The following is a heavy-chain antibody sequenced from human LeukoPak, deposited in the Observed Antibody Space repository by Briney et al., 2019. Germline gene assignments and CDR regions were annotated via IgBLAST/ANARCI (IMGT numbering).Heavy chain of an antibody. J-gene: IGHJ3*01. CDR3: ARSSYSSSSSV. CDR2: INSDGSEG. D-gene: IGHD6-6*01. CDR1: GFTISGFW. V-gene: IGHV3-7*03. Sequence: GGSLRFSCAVSGFTISGFWMRWSRQDPGKGLEWVASINSDGSEGYYAYVVKGRFTISRDNAKNSLYLQINSLRAEDTAVYYCARSSYSSSSSVWGQGTMVTVSS.